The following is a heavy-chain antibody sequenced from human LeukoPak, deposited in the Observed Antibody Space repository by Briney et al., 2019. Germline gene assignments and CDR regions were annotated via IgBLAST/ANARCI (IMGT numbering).Heavy chain of an antibody. CDR3: ARDAPQVPAAGVLAS. J-gene: IGHJ5*02. V-gene: IGHV3-53*01. Sequence: PGGSLRLSCAASGFTVSDYYMSWVRQAPGKGLEWVSVMYSGGDTYYADSVKGRFTFSRDISKNTLYLQMNGLRTEDTAMYYCARDAPQVPAAGVLASWGQGTLVTVSS. CDR1: GFTVSDYY. CDR2: MYSGGDT. D-gene: IGHD6-13*01.